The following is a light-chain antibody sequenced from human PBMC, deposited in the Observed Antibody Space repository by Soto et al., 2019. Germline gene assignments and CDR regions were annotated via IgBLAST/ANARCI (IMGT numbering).Light chain of an antibody. CDR3: QQYNNWQET. CDR1: QSVRSN. V-gene: IGKV3-15*01. CDR2: VAS. J-gene: IGKJ1*01. Sequence: EIVMTQSPATLSVSPGERATLSCRASQSVRSNLAWYQHKPGQAPRLLIYVASSRPAGVPDRFSGSGSGTEFTLTISSLQSEDFAVYYCQQYNNWQETFGQGTKVEIK.